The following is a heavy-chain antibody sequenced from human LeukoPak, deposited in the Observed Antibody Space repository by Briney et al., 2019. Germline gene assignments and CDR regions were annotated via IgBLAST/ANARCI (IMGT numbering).Heavy chain of an antibody. D-gene: IGHD2-2*02. CDR2: VYTTGTT. CDR3: ARCTSTSCYNFDY. J-gene: IGHJ4*02. CDR1: GGSINSGSFY. V-gene: IGHV4-61*09. Sequence: PSETLSLTCTVSGGSINSGSFYWNWIRQSAGKGLEWIGHVYTTGTTNCNPSLRSRVTISLDTSKNQFSLNLNSVTAADTAVYYCARCTSTSCYNFDYWGQGTLVTVSS.